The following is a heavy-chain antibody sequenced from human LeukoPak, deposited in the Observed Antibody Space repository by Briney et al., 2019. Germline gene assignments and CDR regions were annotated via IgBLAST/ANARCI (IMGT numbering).Heavy chain of an antibody. Sequence: ASVKVSCKASGYTFTGYYMHWVRQAPGQGLEWMGWINPNSGGTKYAQKVQGRVTMTRDTSISTAYMELSRLRSDDTAVYYCATAAGQQLVRYPLDYWGQGTLVTVSS. CDR3: ATAAGQQLVRYPLDY. CDR1: GYTFTGYY. CDR2: INPNSGGT. J-gene: IGHJ4*02. V-gene: IGHV1-2*02. D-gene: IGHD6-13*01.